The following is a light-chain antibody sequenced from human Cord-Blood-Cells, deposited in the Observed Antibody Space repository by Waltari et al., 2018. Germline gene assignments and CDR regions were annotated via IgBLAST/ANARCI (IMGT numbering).Light chain of an antibody. CDR3: QSYDSSLSGQV. V-gene: IGLV1-40*01. CDR1: SSPIGAGYD. CDR2: GNS. Sequence: VLTQPPSVSAAPGQRVTISCPGSSSPIGAGYDVHSYQQLPGTAPKLHIYGNSNRPPGVPDRLSGSKAGNSASLAITGLEAEDEVDYYCQSYDSSLSGQVIGTGTKVAVL. J-gene: IGLJ1*01.